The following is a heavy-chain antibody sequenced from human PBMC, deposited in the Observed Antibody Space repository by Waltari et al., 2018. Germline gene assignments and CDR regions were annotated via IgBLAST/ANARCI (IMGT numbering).Heavy chain of an antibody. D-gene: IGHD6-6*01. Sequence: QVQLQESGPGLVKPSETLSLTCTVSGGSISSYYWSWIRQPPGKGLEWIGYIYYSGSTNYNPSLKSRVTISVDTSKNQFSLKLSSVTAADTAVYYCARVGPLSIAARSWGEYFQHWGQGTLVTVSS. CDR2: IYYSGST. J-gene: IGHJ1*01. V-gene: IGHV4-59*12. CDR1: GGSISSYY. CDR3: ARVGPLSIAARSWGEYFQH.